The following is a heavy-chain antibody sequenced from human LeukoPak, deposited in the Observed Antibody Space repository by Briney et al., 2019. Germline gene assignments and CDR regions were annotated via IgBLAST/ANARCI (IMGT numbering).Heavy chain of an antibody. CDR1: GFTFSRYW. D-gene: IGHD6-19*01. J-gene: IGHJ4*02. CDR2: IKEDGSRN. V-gene: IGHV3-7*05. Sequence: GGSLRLSCAASGFTFSRYWMSWVRQAPGKGLEWVANIKEDGSRNHYVDSVKGRFTISRDNAKNSLYLQMSSLRAEDTAVYYCARQLSGWYDADPYWGQGTLVTVSS. CDR3: ARQLSGWYDADPY.